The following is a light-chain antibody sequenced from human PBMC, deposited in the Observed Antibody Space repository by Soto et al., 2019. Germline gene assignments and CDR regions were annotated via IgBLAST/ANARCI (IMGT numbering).Light chain of an antibody. CDR3: LQNNSYPVT. CDR2: TAS. J-gene: IGKJ1*01. V-gene: IGKV1-17*01. CDR1: QGIRHD. Sequence: DIQMTQSPSSLSASVGDRVTITCRASQGIRHDLAWYQQKPGKAPKRLIYTASSLQSGVPPRFRGSGSKTEFTLTISSLQPEDFATYYCLQNNSYPVTFGQGTKVEIK.